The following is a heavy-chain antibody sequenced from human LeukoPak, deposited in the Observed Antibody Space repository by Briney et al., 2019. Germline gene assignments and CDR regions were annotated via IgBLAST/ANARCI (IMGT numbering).Heavy chain of an antibody. V-gene: IGHV1-2*02. J-gene: IGHJ4*02. CDR2: INPNSGGT. CDR3: AREDSSGWYWGFDY. Sequence: ASVKVSCKASGYTFTGYYMHWVRQAPGQGLEWMGWINPNSGGTNYAQKFQGRVTMTRDTSISTAYMELSRLRSDDMAVYYCAREDSSGWYWGFDYWGQGTLVTVSS. D-gene: IGHD6-19*01. CDR1: GYTFTGYY.